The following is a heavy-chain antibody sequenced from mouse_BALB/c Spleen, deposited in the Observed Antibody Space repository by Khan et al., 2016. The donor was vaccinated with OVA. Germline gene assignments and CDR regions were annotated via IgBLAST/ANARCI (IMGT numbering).Heavy chain of an antibody. D-gene: IGHD1-1*01. CDR2: IWGGGSS. CDR1: GFSLSRYD. V-gene: IGHV2-9*02. Sequence: QVQLQQSGPGLVAPSQCLSITCTVSGFSLSRYDIHWVRQPPGKGLEWLGEIWGGGSSNYNSDLMSRMSICTANSKCQVFLKMNSLQTNDAAMYYCARTCYGSALFAYWGQGTLVTVSA. CDR3: ARTCYGSALFAY. J-gene: IGHJ3*01.